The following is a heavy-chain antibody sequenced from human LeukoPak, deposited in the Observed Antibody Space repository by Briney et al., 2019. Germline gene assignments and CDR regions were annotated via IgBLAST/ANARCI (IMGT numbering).Heavy chain of an antibody. J-gene: IGHJ4*02. CDR1: GSTFTSFA. Sequence: ASVKVSCKASGSTFTSFAFSWVRQAPGQGLEWMGWISPYNGNAKYAQNLQGRVTMTADTSTSTAFLELSSLTSDDTAIYYCARDVFLGAVAGRRADYWGQGTLVTVSS. D-gene: IGHD6-19*01. CDR3: ARDVFLGAVAGRRADY. V-gene: IGHV1-18*01. CDR2: ISPYNGNA.